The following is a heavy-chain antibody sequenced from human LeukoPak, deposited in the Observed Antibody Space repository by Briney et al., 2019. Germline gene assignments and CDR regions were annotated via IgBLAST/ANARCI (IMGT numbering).Heavy chain of an antibody. V-gene: IGHV3-30-3*01. D-gene: IGHD3-22*01. J-gene: IGHJ6*02. CDR2: ISYDGSNK. CDR3: ARGLSITMIVVVTPWYYYYGMDV. Sequence: PGGSLRLSCAASGFTFSSYAMHWVRQAPGKGLEWVAVISYDGSNKYYADSVKGRFTISRDNSKNTLYLQMNSLRSEDTAVYYCARGLSITMIVVVTPWYYYYGMDVWGQGTTVTVSS. CDR1: GFTFSSYA.